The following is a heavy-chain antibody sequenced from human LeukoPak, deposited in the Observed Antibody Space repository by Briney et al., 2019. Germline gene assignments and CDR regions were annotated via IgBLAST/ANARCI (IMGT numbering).Heavy chain of an antibody. CDR2: IDSSGSP. D-gene: IGHD3-10*01. Sequence: PSETLSLTCTVSGGSISRYYWSWIRQPPGKGLECIGYIDSSGSPNYNPSLKSRVTISVDTSNNQFSLKLTSMTAADTAVYYCARGPGHYYGSGTYFFGYFFDYWGQGSLVTVSS. V-gene: IGHV4-59*01. J-gene: IGHJ4*02. CDR1: GGSISRYY. CDR3: ARGPGHYYGSGTYFFGYFFDY.